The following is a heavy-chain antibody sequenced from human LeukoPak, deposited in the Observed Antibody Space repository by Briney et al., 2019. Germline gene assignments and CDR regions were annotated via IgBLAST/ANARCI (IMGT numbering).Heavy chain of an antibody. CDR3: ARDPSGEITFGY. J-gene: IGHJ4*02. CDR2: ISSSSSYI. V-gene: IGHV3-21*01. Sequence: GGSLRLSCAASGFTFSSYSMNWVRQAPGKGLEWVSSISSSSSYIYYADSVKGRFTISRDNAKNSLYLQINSLRAEDTAVYYCARDPSGEITFGYWGQGTLVTVSS. D-gene: IGHD3-16*01. CDR1: GFTFSSYS.